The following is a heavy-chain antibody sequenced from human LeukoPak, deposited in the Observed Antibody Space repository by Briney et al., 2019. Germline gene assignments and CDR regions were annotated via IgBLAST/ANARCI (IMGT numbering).Heavy chain of an antibody. CDR1: GFTFSDYY. Sequence: GGSLRLSCAASGFTFSDYYMSWIRQAPGKGLEWVSYISTSGSTIHYADSVKGRFTISRDNAKRSLYLQMNSLRAEDTAIYYCARDYFTFGGVIVASWGQGTLVTVSS. D-gene: IGHD3-16*02. V-gene: IGHV3-11*04. J-gene: IGHJ5*02. CDR3: ARDYFTFGGVIVAS. CDR2: ISTSGSTI.